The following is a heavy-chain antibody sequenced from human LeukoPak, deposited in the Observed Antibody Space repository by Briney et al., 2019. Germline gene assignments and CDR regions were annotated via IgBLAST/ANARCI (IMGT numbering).Heavy chain of an antibody. J-gene: IGHJ4*02. D-gene: IGHD2-2*01. CDR2: TNHSGST. CDR1: GGSFSGYY. V-gene: IGHV4-34*01. CDR3: ARVRVVVPATFDY. Sequence: PSETLSLTCAVYGGSFSGYYWSWIRQPPGKGLEWIGETNHSGSTNYNPSLKSRVTISVDTSKNQFSLKLSSVTAADTAVYYCARVRVVVPATFDYLGQGTLVTVSS.